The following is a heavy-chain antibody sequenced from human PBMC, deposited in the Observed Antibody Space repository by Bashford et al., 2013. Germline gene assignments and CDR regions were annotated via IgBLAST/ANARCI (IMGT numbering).Heavy chain of an antibody. CDR2: MYYSGSP. CDR3: ARAFIAAAGIRGFDP. V-gene: IGHV4-59*01. D-gene: IGHD6-13*01. Sequence: SETLSLTCTVSGGSISNYYWFWIRLPPGKGLEWIGFMYYSGSPSYNPSLKSRVTISVDTSKNQFSLNLSSVTAADTAVYYCARAFIAAAGIRGFDPWGQGTLVTVSS. J-gene: IGHJ5*02. CDR1: GGSISNYY.